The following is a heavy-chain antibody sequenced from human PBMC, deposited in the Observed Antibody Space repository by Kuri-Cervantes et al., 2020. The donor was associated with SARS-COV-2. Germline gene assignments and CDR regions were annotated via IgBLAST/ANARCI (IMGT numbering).Heavy chain of an antibody. CDR2: IYYSGST. J-gene: IGHJ4*02. Sequence: SETLSLTCTVSGGSISSYYWSWIRQPPGKGLEWIGYIYYSGSTNYNPSLNSRLTISPDTSRSQFSLKLSSVTAADTAVYYCARVFTASFDFWGQGTLVTVSS. CDR1: GGSISSYY. V-gene: IGHV4-59*12. CDR3: ARVFTASFDF.